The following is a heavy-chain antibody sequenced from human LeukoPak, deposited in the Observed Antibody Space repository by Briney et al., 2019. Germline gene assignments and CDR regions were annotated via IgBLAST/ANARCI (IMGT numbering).Heavy chain of an antibody. CDR2: ISGSGGST. CDR3: ARDAADYYDSSGYSCDY. J-gene: IGHJ4*02. V-gene: IGHV3-23*01. Sequence: GGSLRLSCAASGFTFSSYAMSWVRQAPGKGLEWVSAISGSGGSTYYADSVKGRFTISRDNSKNTLYLQMNSLRAEDTAVYYCARDAADYYDSSGYSCDYWGQGTLVTVSS. D-gene: IGHD3-22*01. CDR1: GFTFSSYA.